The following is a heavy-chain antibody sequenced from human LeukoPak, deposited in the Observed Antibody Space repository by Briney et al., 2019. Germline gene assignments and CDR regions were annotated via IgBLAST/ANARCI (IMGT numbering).Heavy chain of an antibody. CDR3: TTAIVVPAAPTAFDY. CDR1: GFTFSNAW. J-gene: IGHJ4*02. D-gene: IGHD2-2*01. CDR2: IKSKTDGGTT. V-gene: IGHV3-15*01. Sequence: PGGSLRLSCAASGFTFSNAWMSWVRQAPGKGLEWVGRIKSKTDGGTTDYAAPVKGRFTISRDDSKNTLHLQMNSLKTEDTAVYYCTTAIVVPAAPTAFDYWGQGTLVTVSS.